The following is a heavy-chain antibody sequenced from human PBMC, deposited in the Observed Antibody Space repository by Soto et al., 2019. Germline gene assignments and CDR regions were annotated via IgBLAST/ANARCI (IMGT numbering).Heavy chain of an antibody. CDR3: ARTAVAGYYYYYYMDV. CDR1: GYTFTSFY. D-gene: IGHD6-19*01. J-gene: IGHJ6*03. V-gene: IGHV1-8*01. CDR2: MNPNRGNT. Sequence: GASVKVSCTASGYTFTSFYIHWVLQAPGQGLEWMGWMNPNRGNTGYAQKFQGRVTMTRNTSISTAYMELSSLRSEDTAVYYCARTAVAGYYYYYYMDVWGKGTTVTVSS.